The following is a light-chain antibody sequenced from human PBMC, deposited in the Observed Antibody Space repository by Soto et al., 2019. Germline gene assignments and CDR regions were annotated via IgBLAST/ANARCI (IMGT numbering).Light chain of an antibody. J-gene: IGKJ4*01. V-gene: IGKV3-15*01. CDR3: QQYNNWPPLT. CDR1: QSVIGN. CDR2: GAS. Sequence: EIVMTQSPATLYVSPGERATLSCRASQSVIGNLAWYQLKPGQAPRLLISGASTRATGIPARFSGSGSGTEFTLTISSLQSEDFAVYYCQQYNNWPPLTFGGGTKVEIK.